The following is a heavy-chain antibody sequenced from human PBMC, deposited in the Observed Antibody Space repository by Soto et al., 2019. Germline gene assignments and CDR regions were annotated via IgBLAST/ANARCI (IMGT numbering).Heavy chain of an antibody. CDR1: GFTFSSYT. CDR2: ISRSSSHI. J-gene: IGHJ4*02. CDR3: GAATGAY. V-gene: IGHV3-21*01. Sequence: EVQLVESGVGLVKPGGSLRLSCAASGFTFSSYTMNWVRQAPGKGLEWVSSISRSSSHIYFADSVKGRFTISRDNAKNSLYLQMNSLRAEDTAVYYCGAATGAYWGQGTLVTVSS. D-gene: IGHD2-15*01.